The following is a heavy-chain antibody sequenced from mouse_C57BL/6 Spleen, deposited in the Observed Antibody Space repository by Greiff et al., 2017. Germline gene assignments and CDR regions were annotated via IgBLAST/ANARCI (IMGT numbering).Heavy chain of an antibody. CDR1: GYTFTDYY. CDR3: ARGGYYFDY. V-gene: IGHV1-26*01. D-gene: IGHD1-1*02. Sequence: EVQLQQSGPELVKPGASVKISCKASGYTFTDYYMNWVKQSHGKSLEWIGDINPNNGGTSYNQKFKGKATLTVDKSSSTAYMELRSLTSEDSAVYYCARGGYYFDYWSQGTTLTVSS. J-gene: IGHJ2*01. CDR2: INPNNGGT.